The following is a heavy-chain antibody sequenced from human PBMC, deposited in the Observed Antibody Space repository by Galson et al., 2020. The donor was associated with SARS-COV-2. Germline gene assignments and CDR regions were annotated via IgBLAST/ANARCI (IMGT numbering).Heavy chain of an antibody. CDR1: GFIVSSNH. CDR3: TKARDSGGSTDY. V-gene: IGHV3-53*01. Sequence: GGSLRLSCAASGFIVSSNHMNWVRQAPGKGLEWVSVIHAGGRTIYADSIKGRFTISRDNSKNTLYLQMNSLRAEDTAVYYCTKARDSGGSTDYWGRGTLVTVSS. J-gene: IGHJ4*02. CDR2: IHAGGRT. D-gene: IGHD6-19*01.